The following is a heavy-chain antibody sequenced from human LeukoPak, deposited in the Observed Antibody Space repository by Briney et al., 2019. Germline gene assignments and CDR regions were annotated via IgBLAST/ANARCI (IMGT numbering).Heavy chain of an antibody. Sequence: GGSLRLSCAASGFTVSSNYMSWVRQAPGKGLEWVSIIYSDGSTHYADSVKGRFTISRDNSKNTLYLQMNSLRAEDTAVYYCAKLLPPAAGGTYSFDYWGQGTLVTVSS. J-gene: IGHJ4*02. D-gene: IGHD6-13*01. CDR1: GFTVSSNY. V-gene: IGHV3-66*04. CDR2: IYSDGST. CDR3: AKLLPPAAGGTYSFDY.